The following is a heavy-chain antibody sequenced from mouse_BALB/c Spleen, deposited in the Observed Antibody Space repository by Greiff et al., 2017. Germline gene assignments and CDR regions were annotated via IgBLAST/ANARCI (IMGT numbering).Heavy chain of an antibody. CDR2: ISSGGSYT. CDR1: GFTFSSYG. V-gene: IGHV5-6*01. D-gene: IGHD4-1*01. J-gene: IGHJ2*01. Sequence: EVKLVESGGDLVKPGGSLKLSCAASGFTFSSYGMSWVRQTPDKRLEWVATISSGGSYTYYPDSVKGRFTISRDNAKNTLYLQMSSLKSEDTAMYYCARQNWDESYWGQGTTLTVSS. CDR3: ARQNWDESY.